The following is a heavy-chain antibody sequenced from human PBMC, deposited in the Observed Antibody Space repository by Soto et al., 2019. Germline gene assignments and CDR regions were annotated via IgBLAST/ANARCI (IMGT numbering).Heavy chain of an antibody. Sequence: EVHLVESGGGLVKPGGSLRLTCAGSGFSFSDYTMNWVRQAPGKGLEWVSSISRGSDYIFYADTVKGRFTISRDNARNSQYLQMSSLRAEDTAVYYCAKDSGCVNNACAYDPWGQGTLVSVSS. CDR1: GFSFSDYT. CDR2: ISRGSDYI. J-gene: IGHJ5*02. V-gene: IGHV3-21*01. D-gene: IGHD1-20*01. CDR3: AKDSGCVNNACAYDP.